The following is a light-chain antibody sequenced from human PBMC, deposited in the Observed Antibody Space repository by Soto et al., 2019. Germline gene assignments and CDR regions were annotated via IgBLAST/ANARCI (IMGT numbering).Light chain of an antibody. CDR1: QSINTW. V-gene: IGKV1-5*03. J-gene: IGKJ1*01. CDR3: QQHESYPRT. Sequence: DIQMTQSPSTLSASVGDRVTITCRASQSINTWLAWYQQKPGKAPRLLIYTASSLESGVPSRFSGSGSGTEFTLTISRLQRDDFATYYCQQHESYPRTFGQGTKVEIK. CDR2: TAS.